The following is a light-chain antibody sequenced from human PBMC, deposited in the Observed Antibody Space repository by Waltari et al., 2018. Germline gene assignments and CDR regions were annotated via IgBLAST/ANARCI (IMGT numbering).Light chain of an antibody. Sequence: QSVLTQPPSLSGAPGQRVTMSCTGSSSNIGAGFDVHWDQHLPGTAPKLLICGKHTRPSGVPDRFSASKSGASASLAITGLQSEDEAVYYCQSYDSRLSVVVFGGGTKLTVL. J-gene: IGLJ2*01. CDR1: SSNIGAGFD. V-gene: IGLV1-40*01. CDR2: GKH. CDR3: QSYDSRLSVVV.